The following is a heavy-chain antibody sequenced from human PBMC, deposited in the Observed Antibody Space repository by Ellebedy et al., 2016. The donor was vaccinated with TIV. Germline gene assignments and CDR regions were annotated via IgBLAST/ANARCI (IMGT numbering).Heavy chain of an antibody. CDR3: ARHDHASANYYKK. Sequence: GESLKISCVGSGFTFGSDIMNWVRQPPGKGLEWVASISSSVSHILYADLVKGRVTISRDNAKNSLYRQRNSLRAEDTALYYCARHDHASANYYKKWGQGTMVTVSS. V-gene: IGHV3-21*04. D-gene: IGHD3-10*01. CDR1: GFTFGSDI. CDR2: ISSSVSHI. J-gene: IGHJ4*02.